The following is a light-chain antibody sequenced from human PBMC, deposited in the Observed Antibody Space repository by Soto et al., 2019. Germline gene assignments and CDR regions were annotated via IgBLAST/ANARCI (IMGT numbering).Light chain of an antibody. CDR1: HNIGNN. V-gene: IGKV3-15*01. J-gene: IGKJ4*01. Sequence: EIVLTQSKATLCVSPGERATCSCRASHNIGNNLAWYQHKPDQAPWLLISYASSGATGIPGRVSGSGSGTEFALTISCLQSEYSAVYYCQHFYNWPVTFGGGTKV. CDR3: QHFYNWPVT. CDR2: YAS.